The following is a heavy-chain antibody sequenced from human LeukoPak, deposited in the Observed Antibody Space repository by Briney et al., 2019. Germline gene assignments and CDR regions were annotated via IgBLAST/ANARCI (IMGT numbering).Heavy chain of an antibody. V-gene: IGHV4-59*01. D-gene: IGHD3-3*01. CDR2: IYYNGRT. J-gene: IGHJ3*02. CDR1: GGSISSYY. Sequence: PSETLSLTCTVSGGSISSYYWSWIRQPPGKGLEWIGYIYYNGRTDYNPSLKSRVTISVDTSKNQFSLKLSSVTAADTAVYYCARTQYDFWSGYYTDAFDIWGQGTMVTVSS. CDR3: ARTQYDFWSGYYTDAFDI.